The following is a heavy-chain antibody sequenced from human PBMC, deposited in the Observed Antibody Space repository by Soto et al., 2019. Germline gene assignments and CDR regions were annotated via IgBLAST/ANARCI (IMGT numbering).Heavy chain of an antibody. Sequence: EVQLLESGGNLIQAGGSLRLSCAASGFTFRNYAISWVRQAPGAGPEWVSGISGSGGRTYYADSVKGRFTISRDNSNNALFLQMNSLRAEDTALYYCAKDPNGDYVGAFDIWGRGTMVTVSS. J-gene: IGHJ3*02. D-gene: IGHD4-17*01. CDR1: GFTFRNYA. V-gene: IGHV3-23*01. CDR2: ISGSGGRT. CDR3: AKDPNGDYVGAFDI.